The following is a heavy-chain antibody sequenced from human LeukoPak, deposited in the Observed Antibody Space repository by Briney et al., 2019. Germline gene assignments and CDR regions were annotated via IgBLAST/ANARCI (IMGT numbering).Heavy chain of an antibody. CDR2: MNPNSGNT. V-gene: IGHV1-8*03. J-gene: IGHJ4*02. CDR1: GYTFTSYD. D-gene: IGHD3-10*01. Sequence: ASVKVSCKASGYTFTSYDINWVRQATGQGLEWMGWMNPNSGNTGYAQKFQGRVTITRNTSISTAYMELSSLRSEDTAVYYCARGSITVVRGVILLGYWGQGTLVTVSS. CDR3: ARGSITVVRGVILLGY.